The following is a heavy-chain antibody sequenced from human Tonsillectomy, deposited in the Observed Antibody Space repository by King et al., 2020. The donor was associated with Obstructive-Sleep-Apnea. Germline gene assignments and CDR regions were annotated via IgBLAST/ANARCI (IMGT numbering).Heavy chain of an antibody. D-gene: IGHD3-10*01. V-gene: IGHV4-39*07. CDR3: ARDLADYGSGSYYLTFHFDY. Sequence: QLQESGPGLVKPSETLSLTCTVSGGSISSSSYYWGWIRQPPGKGLEWIGSIYYSGSTYYNPSLKSRVTISVDTSKNQFSLKLSSVTAADTAVYYCARDLADYGSGSYYLTFHFDYWAREPWSPSPQ. CDR1: GGSISSSSYY. J-gene: IGHJ4*02. CDR2: IYYSGST.